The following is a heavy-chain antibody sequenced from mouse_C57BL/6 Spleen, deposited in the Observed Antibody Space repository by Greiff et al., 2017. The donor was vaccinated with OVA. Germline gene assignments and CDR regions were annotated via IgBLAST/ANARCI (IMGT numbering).Heavy chain of an antibody. J-gene: IGHJ2*01. CDR1: GFTFSSYT. Sequence: EVTLVESGGGLVKPGGSLKLSCAASGFTFSSYTMSWVRQTPEKRLEWVATISGGGGNTYYPDSVKGRFTISRDNAKNTLYLQMSSLRSEDTALYYCARDYGSSYFDYWGQGTTLTVSS. CDR3: ARDYGSSYFDY. CDR2: ISGGGGNT. V-gene: IGHV5-9*01. D-gene: IGHD1-1*01.